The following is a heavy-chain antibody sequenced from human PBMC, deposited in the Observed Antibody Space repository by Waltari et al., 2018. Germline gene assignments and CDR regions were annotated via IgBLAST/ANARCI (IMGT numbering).Heavy chain of an antibody. CDR3: ARVRTQTLDS. J-gene: IGHJ4*02. CDR2: ISGGGDTI. V-gene: IGHV3-48*03. Sequence: EVQLVESGGGLVKPGGSLRLSCAASGFTLSSFEVNWVRQAPGKGLDWVSYISGGGDTIYYADAVRGRFTISRDNAKTSLYLQMNSLRAEDTAVYYCARVRTQTLDSWGQGTLVTVSS. CDR1: GFTLSSFE.